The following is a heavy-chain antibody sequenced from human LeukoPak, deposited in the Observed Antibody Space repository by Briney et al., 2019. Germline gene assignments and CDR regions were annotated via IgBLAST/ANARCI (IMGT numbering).Heavy chain of an antibody. J-gene: IGHJ4*02. CDR3: ANGPHYNILTGYYKVRSHLDY. V-gene: IGHV3-30*02. CDR1: GFIFSNYG. D-gene: IGHD3-9*01. CDR2: IRYDGSIK. Sequence: GGSLRLSCAASGFIFSNYGMHWVRQAPGKGLEWVSFIRYDGSIKHYADSVKGRFTISRDNSKNALYLQMNSLRTEDTAVYYCANGPHYNILTGYYKVRSHLDYWGQGTLVTVSS.